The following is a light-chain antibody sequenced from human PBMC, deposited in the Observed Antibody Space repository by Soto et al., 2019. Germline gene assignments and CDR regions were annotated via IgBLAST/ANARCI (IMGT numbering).Light chain of an antibody. CDR1: SSNIGAGYD. CDR3: QSYDSSLSGSYV. V-gene: IGLV1-40*01. CDR2: DNN. J-gene: IGLJ1*01. Sequence: SVLTRPPSVSGAPGRRVIISCTGSSSNIGAGYDVHWYQQLPGTAPRLLIYDNNNRPSGVPARFSVSKSDTSASLAITGLQPEDEADYYCQSYDSSLSGSYVFGTGTKVTV.